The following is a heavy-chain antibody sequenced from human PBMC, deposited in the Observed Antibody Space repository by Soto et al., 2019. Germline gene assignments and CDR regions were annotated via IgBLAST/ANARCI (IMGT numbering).Heavy chain of an antibody. J-gene: IGHJ6*02. CDR3: AKDRPGITGTTDGMDV. V-gene: IGHV3-30*18. CDR1: GFTFGSYG. D-gene: IGHD1-7*01. CDR2: ISYDGSNK. Sequence: LRLSCPASGFTFGSYGRHWVRQAPGKGLEWVAVISYDGSNKYYADSVKGRFTISRDNSKNTLYLQMNSLRAEDTAVYYCAKDRPGITGTTDGMDVWGQGTTVTVSS.